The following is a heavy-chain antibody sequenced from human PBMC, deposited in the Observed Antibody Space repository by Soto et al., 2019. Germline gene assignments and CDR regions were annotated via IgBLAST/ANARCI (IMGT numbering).Heavy chain of an antibody. D-gene: IGHD6-19*01. CDR3: ARDRRTGIAVAGNRSYYYYGMDV. CDR2: TYYRSKWYN. CDR1: GDSVSSNSAA. Sequence: SQTLSLTCAISGDSVSSNSAAWNWIRQSPSRGLEWLGRTYYRSKWYNDYAVSVKSRITINPDTSKNQFSLQLNSVTPEDTAVYYCARDRRTGIAVAGNRSYYYYGMDVWGQGTTVTVSS. J-gene: IGHJ6*02. V-gene: IGHV6-1*01.